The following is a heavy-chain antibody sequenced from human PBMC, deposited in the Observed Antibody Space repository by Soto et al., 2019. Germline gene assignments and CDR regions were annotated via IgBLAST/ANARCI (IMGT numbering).Heavy chain of an antibody. CDR3: VAKSGFPYYFDH. Sequence: QVQLVQSGAEVKKPGSSVKVSCKASGGTFRNYAINWVRQAPGQGLEWMGGTIPIFTTANYAQKFQGRVTITADESTSTAYMELSSLRSDDTAVYYCVAKSGFPYYFDHWGQGTLVTVSS. J-gene: IGHJ4*02. CDR1: GGTFRNYA. D-gene: IGHD3-3*01. CDR2: TIPIFTTA. V-gene: IGHV1-69*01.